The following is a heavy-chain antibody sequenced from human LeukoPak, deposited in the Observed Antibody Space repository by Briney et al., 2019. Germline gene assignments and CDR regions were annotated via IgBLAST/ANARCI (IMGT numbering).Heavy chain of an antibody. CDR3: ARQFCSGGSCYSVYDY. V-gene: IGHV5-51*01. Sequence: YWSWIRQPPGKGLEWMGIIYPGDSDTRYSPSFQGQVTISADKSISTAYLQWSSLKASDTAMYYCARQFCSGGSCYSVYDYWGQGTLVTVSS. J-gene: IGHJ4*02. CDR1: YW. D-gene: IGHD2-15*01. CDR2: IYPGDSDT.